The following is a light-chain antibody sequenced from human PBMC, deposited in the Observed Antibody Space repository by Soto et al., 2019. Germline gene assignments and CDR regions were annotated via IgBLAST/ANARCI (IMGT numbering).Light chain of an antibody. CDR2: GAS. J-gene: IGKJ1*01. CDR1: QSISSSY. V-gene: IGKV3-20*01. Sequence: EIVLTQSPGTLSLSPGKRATLSCRASQSISSSYLAWYQQRPGQAPRLLIYGASSRATGIPDRFSGSGSGTEFTLTISRLGPEVFAVYYCQQYGSSSWPFGQGTKGEIK. CDR3: QQYGSSSWP.